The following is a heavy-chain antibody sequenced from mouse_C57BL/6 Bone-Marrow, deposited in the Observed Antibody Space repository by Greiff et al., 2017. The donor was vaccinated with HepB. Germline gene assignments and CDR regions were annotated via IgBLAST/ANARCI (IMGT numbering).Heavy chain of an antibody. CDR2: IYPGNSDT. Sequence: EVQLQESGTVLARPGASVKMSCKTSGYTFTSYWMHWVKQRPGQGLEWIGAIYPGNSDTSYNQKFKGQAKLTAVTSASTAYMERSSLTNEDSAVYYCTRAAPYYSNHRGFAYWGQGTLVTVSA. V-gene: IGHV1-5*01. J-gene: IGHJ3*01. CDR3: TRAAPYYSNHRGFAY. CDR1: GYTFTSYW. D-gene: IGHD2-5*01.